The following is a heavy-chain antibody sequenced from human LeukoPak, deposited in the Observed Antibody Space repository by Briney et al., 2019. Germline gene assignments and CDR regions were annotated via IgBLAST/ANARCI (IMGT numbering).Heavy chain of an antibody. Sequence: GRSLKLSCVASGFIFSSCNMHWLRQAPGKGLEWVALIWYDGSKKYYTDSVKGRFTISRDNSKNTVYLEMNSVRAEDTALYYCAKDSCDFGDYRYFDYWGQGSLVTVSS. CDR1: GFIFSSCN. CDR2: IWYDGSKK. CDR3: AKDSCDFGDYRYFDY. D-gene: IGHD4-17*01. V-gene: IGHV3-33*06. J-gene: IGHJ4*02.